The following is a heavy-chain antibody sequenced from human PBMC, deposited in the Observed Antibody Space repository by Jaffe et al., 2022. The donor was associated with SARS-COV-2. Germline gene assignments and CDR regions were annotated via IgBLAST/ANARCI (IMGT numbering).Heavy chain of an antibody. J-gene: IGHJ4*02. D-gene: IGHD3-22*01. CDR3: VKDWITMVIVPDGGNWFDY. CDR1: GFRFSSYG. V-gene: IGHV3-30*18. CDR2: VSYDGGNQ. Sequence: QVKLVESGGGVVQPGGSLRLSCATSGFRFSSYGMHWVRQAPGRGLEWVAFVSYDGGNQYSADSVRGRFTISRDNSKNTLYLQMNSLRAEDTAIYYCVKDWITMVIVPDGGNWFDYWGQGTLVTVSS.